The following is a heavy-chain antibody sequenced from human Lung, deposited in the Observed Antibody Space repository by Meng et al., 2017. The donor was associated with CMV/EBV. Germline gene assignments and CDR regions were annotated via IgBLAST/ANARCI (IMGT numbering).Heavy chain of an antibody. CDR3: ARGVHGDTHYYGMDV. CDR1: GGSIWGSKW. Sequence: GSLRLXCDVSGGSIWGSKWWSWVRQSPGKGLEWLGEISHSGRTNYNPSLKRRVTISVDRSNNQFSLNLTSVTAADTALYYCARGVHGDTHYYGMDVWGQGTTVTVSS. D-gene: IGHD4-17*01. J-gene: IGHJ6*02. V-gene: IGHV4-4*02. CDR2: ISHSGRT.